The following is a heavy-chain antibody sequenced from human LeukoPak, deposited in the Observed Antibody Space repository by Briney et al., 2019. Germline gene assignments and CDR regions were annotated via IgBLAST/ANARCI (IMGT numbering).Heavy chain of an antibody. CDR3: VRGGRTGHLVGSFRDYYYYMDV. Sequence: PSETLSLTCTVSGGSISGYYWSWIRQPPGKGLEWIGYLYYSGSTNYNPSLESRVTISVDTSKNQFSLNLSSVTAADTAVYNCVRGGRTGHLVGSFRDYYYYMDVWGKGTTVTVSS. V-gene: IGHV4-59*01. D-gene: IGHD6-6*01. CDR1: GGSISGYY. CDR2: LYYSGST. J-gene: IGHJ6*03.